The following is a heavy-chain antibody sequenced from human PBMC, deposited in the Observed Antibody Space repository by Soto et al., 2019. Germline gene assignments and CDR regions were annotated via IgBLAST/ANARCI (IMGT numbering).Heavy chain of an antibody. J-gene: IGHJ6*02. Sequence: SETLSLTCAVYGGSFSGYYWSWIRQPPGKGLEWIGEINHSGSTNYNPSLKSRVTISVDTSKNQFSLKLSSVTAADTAVYYCARGDFWSGYRYYGMDVWGQGTTVTVSS. CDR2: INHSGST. CDR3: ARGDFWSGYRYYGMDV. D-gene: IGHD3-3*01. CDR1: GGSFSGYY. V-gene: IGHV4-34*01.